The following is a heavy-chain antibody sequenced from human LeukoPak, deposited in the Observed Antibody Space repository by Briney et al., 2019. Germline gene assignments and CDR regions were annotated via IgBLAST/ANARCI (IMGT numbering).Heavy chain of an antibody. D-gene: IGHD3-10*01. CDR2: ISAYNGNT. CDR3: ARDQRVRGDIGDFDY. V-gene: IGHV1-18*04. CDR1: GYTFTIYY. Sequence: ALVKVSCKASGYTFTIYYMHWVRQAPGQGLEWMGWISAYNGNTNYAQKLQGRVTMTTDTSTSTAYMELRSLRSDDTAVYYCARDQRVRGDIGDFDYWGQGTLVTVSS. J-gene: IGHJ4*02.